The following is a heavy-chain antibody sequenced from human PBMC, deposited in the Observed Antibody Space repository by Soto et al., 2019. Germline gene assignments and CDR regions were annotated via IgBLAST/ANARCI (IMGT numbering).Heavy chain of an antibody. CDR3: AKSAGSNAYYPNDY. D-gene: IGHD3-16*01. CDR2: ISGSGIST. V-gene: IGHV3-23*01. J-gene: IGHJ4*02. CDR1: GFTFSSYA. Sequence: GGSLRLSCAASGFTFSSYAMTWVRQAPGKGLEWVSSISGSGISTYYADSVKGRFTISRDSSKNTLYLQMNSLRAEDAAVYYCAKSAGSNAYYPNDYWGQGTLVTVSS.